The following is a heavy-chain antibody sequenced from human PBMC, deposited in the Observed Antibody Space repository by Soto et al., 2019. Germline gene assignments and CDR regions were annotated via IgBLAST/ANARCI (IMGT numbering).Heavy chain of an antibody. CDR1: EIIFNGFG. Sequence: QVHLVESGGGVVQPGRSLRLSCAASEIIFNGFGMHWVRQAPGXGXXXXAVIRYDGSDIHYADSVKGRFTISRDNSKNTLYLQMDSLRGEDTAVYYCARDGVGATAYFGYFDYWGQGALVTVSS. V-gene: IGHV3-33*01. CDR2: IRYDGSDI. CDR3: ARDGVGATAYFGYFDY. J-gene: IGHJ4*02. D-gene: IGHD1-26*01.